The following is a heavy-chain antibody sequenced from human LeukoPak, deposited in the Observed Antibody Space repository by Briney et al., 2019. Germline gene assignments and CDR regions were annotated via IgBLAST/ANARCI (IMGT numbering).Heavy chain of an antibody. D-gene: IGHD1-26*01. CDR3: ARDHVGWGANWFDP. Sequence: GGSLRLSCAASGFTFSSYEMNWVRQAPGKGLEWVSYISSSGSTIYYADSVKGRFTISRDNAKNSLYLQMNSLRAEDTAVFYCARDHVGWGANWFDPWGQGTLVTVSS. CDR2: ISSSGSTI. J-gene: IGHJ5*02. V-gene: IGHV3-48*03. CDR1: GFTFSSYE.